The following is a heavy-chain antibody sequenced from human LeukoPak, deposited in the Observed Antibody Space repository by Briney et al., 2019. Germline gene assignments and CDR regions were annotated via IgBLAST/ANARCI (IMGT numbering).Heavy chain of an antibody. CDR1: GFTFSSYA. CDR3: AKTSGDSSSTQYYYYYGMDV. V-gene: IGHV3-23*01. D-gene: IGHD4-17*01. J-gene: IGHJ6*02. CDR2: ISGSGVST. Sequence: GGSLRLSCAASGFTFSSYAMSWVRQAPGKGLEWVSGISGSGVSTYYADSVKSRFTISRDNSKNTLYLQMNSLRAEDTAVYYCAKTSGDSSSTQYYYYYGMDVWGQGTTVTVSS.